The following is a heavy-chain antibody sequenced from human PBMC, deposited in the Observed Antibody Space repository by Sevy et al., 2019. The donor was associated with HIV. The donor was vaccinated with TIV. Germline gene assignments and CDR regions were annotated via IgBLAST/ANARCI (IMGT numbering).Heavy chain of an antibody. Sequence: GGSLRLSCAASGFTVSSNYMSWVRQAPGKGLEWVSIFYINGNTYYSDSVKGRFIISRDTSQNTVFLHMNSLRAEDTAVYYCAKERGGSYIPYFYGMDVWGQGTAVTVSS. V-gene: IGHV3-66*01. CDR1: GFTVSSNY. J-gene: IGHJ6*02. D-gene: IGHD1-26*01. CDR3: AKERGGSYIPYFYGMDV. CDR2: FYINGNT.